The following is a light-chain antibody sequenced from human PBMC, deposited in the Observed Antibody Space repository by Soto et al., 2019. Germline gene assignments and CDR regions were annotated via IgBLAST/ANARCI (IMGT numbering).Light chain of an antibody. Sequence: QSVLIQPPSASGSPGQSVTISCTGTSSDVGGYNYVSWYQQHPGKAPKLMIYEVNKRPSGVPDRFSGSKFGNTASLTVSGLHAEDEADYYCSSYAGSNNLVFGGGTKLTVL. J-gene: IGLJ3*02. CDR2: EVN. CDR1: SSDVGGYNY. CDR3: SSYAGSNNLV. V-gene: IGLV2-8*01.